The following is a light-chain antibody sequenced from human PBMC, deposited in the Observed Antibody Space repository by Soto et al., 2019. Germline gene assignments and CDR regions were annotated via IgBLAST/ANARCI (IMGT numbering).Light chain of an antibody. Sequence: EIVMTQSPATLSVSPGERATLSCRASQSVSSNLAWYQQKPGQAPRLLIYATSTRATGIPTRFSGSGSGTEFTLTISSLQPEDFALYHCQQYDNKPPITFGQGTRLESK. CDR3: QQYDNKPPIT. V-gene: IGKV3-15*01. CDR1: QSVSSN. CDR2: ATS. J-gene: IGKJ5*01.